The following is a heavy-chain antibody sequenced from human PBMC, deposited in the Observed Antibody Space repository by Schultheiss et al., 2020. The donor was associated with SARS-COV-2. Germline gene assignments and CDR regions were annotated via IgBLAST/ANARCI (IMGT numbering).Heavy chain of an antibody. Sequence: GESLRLSCAASGFTFSSYEMNWVRQAPGKGLEWVAAINNGDQRTYYADSVKGRFTIATDNSKNTLWLQMNSLRAEDTAVYYCAREHPLLMGLDYWGQGTLVTVSS. CDR1: GFTFSSYE. J-gene: IGHJ4*02. CDR2: INNGDQRT. V-gene: IGHV3-66*01. D-gene: IGHD2-8*02. CDR3: AREHPLLMGLDY.